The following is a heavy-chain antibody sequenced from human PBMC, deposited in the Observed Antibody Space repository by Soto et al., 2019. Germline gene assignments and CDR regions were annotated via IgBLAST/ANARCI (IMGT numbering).Heavy chain of an antibody. Sequence: EVQLVESGGGFVQPGGSLRLSCVASRFSFTNAWMSWGRQAPGKGPEWVGRIKSKTDGGTADYAAPVKGRFTISRDDSQNTLYLHMESLKTEDTDLYHCSTDIGIYGLDLWGQGTTVTVSS. V-gene: IGHV3-15*01. CDR2: IKSKTDGGTA. CDR1: RFSFTNAW. D-gene: IGHD1-1*01. J-gene: IGHJ6*02. CDR3: STDIGIYGLDL.